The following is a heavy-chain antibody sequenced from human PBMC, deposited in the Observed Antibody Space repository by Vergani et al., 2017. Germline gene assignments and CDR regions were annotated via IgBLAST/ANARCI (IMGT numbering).Heavy chain of an antibody. CDR3: ARSLLGYCSSTSCYLFDY. V-gene: IGHV1-2*02. CDR1: GYTFTSYY. D-gene: IGHD2-2*01. Sequence: QVQLVQSGAEVKKPGASVKVSCKASGYTFTSYYMHWVRQAPGQGLEWMGWINPNSGGTNYAQKFQGRVTMPRVTSISTAYMELSRLRSDDTAVYYCARSLLGYCSSTSCYLFDYWGQGTLVTVSS. CDR2: INPNSGGT. J-gene: IGHJ4*02.